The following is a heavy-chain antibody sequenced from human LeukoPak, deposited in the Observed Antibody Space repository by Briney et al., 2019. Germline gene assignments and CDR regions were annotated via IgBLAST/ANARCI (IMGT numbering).Heavy chain of an antibody. J-gene: IGHJ6*02. V-gene: IGHV1-8*01. D-gene: IGHD3-10*01. Sequence: VASVKVSCKASGYTFTSYDINWVRQATGQGLEWMGWMNPNIGNTGYAQKFQGRVTMTRNTSISTAYMELSSLRSEDTAVYYCARVKMVRGALKNYYYYFGMDVWSQGTTVTVSS. CDR3: ARVKMVRGALKNYYYYFGMDV. CDR1: GYTFTSYD. CDR2: MNPNIGNT.